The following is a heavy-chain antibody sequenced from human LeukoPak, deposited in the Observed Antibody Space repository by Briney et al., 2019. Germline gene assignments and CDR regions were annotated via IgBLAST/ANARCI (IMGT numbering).Heavy chain of an antibody. CDR1: GGSISSGAYY. D-gene: IGHD3-22*01. CDR2: IYYSGDS. V-gene: IGHV4-30-2*03. J-gene: IGHJ3*02. Sequence: SQTLSLTCTVSGGSISSGAYYWSWIRQPPGKGLEWIGSIYYSGDSYYNPSLESRVTMSVDTSKNLFSLRLRSVTAADSAVYYCARVPYYYDSSRYLVADAFDIWGQGTMVTVSS. CDR3: ARVPYYYDSSRYLVADAFDI.